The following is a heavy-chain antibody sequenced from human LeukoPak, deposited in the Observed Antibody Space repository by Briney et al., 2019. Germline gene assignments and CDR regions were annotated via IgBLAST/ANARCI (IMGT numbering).Heavy chain of an antibody. J-gene: IGHJ4*02. CDR3: ARDAHIVRGVNPLDY. V-gene: IGHV3-48*02. CDR1: GFTFSSYS. CDR2: VSYSSSTI. D-gene: IGHD3-10*01. Sequence: GGSLRLSCAVSGFTFSSYSMNWVRQAPGKGLEWISYVSYSSSTIYYADSVKGRFTISRDNAKNSLYLQMNSLRDEDTAVYYCARDAHIVRGVNPLDYWGQGTLVTVSS.